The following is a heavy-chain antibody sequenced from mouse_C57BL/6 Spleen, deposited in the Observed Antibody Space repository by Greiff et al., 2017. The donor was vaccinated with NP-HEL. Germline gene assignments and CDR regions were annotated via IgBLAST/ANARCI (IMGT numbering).Heavy chain of an antibody. CDR2: IDPSDSYT. CDR1: GYTFTSYW. V-gene: IGHV1-50*01. Sequence: QVQLQQPGAELVKPGASVKLSCKASGYTFTSYWMQWVNQRPGPGLEWIGEIDPSDSYTNYNQKFKGKATLTVDTSSSTAYMQLSSLTSEDSAVYYCARSEFSPIDYWGQGTTLTVSS. CDR3: ARSEFSPIDY. J-gene: IGHJ2*01.